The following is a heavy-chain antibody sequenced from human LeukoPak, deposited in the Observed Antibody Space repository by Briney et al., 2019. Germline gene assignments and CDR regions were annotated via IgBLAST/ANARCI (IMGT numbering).Heavy chain of an antibody. V-gene: IGHV1-2*02. J-gene: IGHJ4*02. CDR2: INPNSGGT. CDR3: ARAGRKYYGSGSYPDY. CDR1: GYTFTGYY. D-gene: IGHD3-10*01. Sequence: GASVKVSCKASGYTFTGYYMHWVRQAPGQGLEWMGWINPNSGGTNYAQKFQGRVTMTRDTSISTAYMELSRLRSDDTAVYYCARAGRKYYGSGSYPDYWGQGTLVTVPS.